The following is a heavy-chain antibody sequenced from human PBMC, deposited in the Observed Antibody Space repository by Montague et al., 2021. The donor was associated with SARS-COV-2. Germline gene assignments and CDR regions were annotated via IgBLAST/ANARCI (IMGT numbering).Heavy chain of an antibody. Sequence: SLRLSCAASGFTFSSYGMHWVRQAPGKGLEWATLISYDGSNKYYADSVKGRFTISRDNFKNTLYLQMSSLRAEDTAVYYCARESSIDEKGMGLDYWGQGTLVTVSS. V-gene: IGHV3-30-3*01. CDR3: ARESSIDEKGMGLDY. CDR1: GFTFSSYG. J-gene: IGHJ4*02. CDR2: ISYDGSNK. D-gene: IGHD5-24*01.